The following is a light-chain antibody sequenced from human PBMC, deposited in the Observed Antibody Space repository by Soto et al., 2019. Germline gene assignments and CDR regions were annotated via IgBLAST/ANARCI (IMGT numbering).Light chain of an antibody. CDR2: EVS. Sequence: QSVLTQPASVSGSPGQSITISCTGTSSDVGYYNYVSWYQQHPDKAPKLMIYEVSNRPSGVSNRFSGSKSGNTASLTISGLQAEDEADYYCSSYTSNNTQVFGGGTKLTVL. J-gene: IGLJ3*02. V-gene: IGLV2-14*01. CDR1: SSDVGYYNY. CDR3: SSYTSNNTQV.